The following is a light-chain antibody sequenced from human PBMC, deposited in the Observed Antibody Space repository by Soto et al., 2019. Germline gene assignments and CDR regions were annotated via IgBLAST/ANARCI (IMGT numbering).Light chain of an antibody. CDR2: DAS. CDR1: QSINYW. V-gene: IGKV1-5*01. Sequence: DIQMTQSPSTLSASVGDRVTITCRASQSINYWLAWYQQRPGKAPKLLIYDASTLHSGAPSRFSGSGSGTDFTLTITDLQPDDFATYYCQHYNGYSPWTFGLGNRVEL. CDR3: QHYNGYSPWT. J-gene: IGKJ1*01.